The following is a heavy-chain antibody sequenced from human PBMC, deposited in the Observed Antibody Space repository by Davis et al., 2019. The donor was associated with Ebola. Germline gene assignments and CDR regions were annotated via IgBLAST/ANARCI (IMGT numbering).Heavy chain of an antibody. Sequence: GSLRLSCAVYGGSFSGYYWSWIRQPPRKGLEWIGSIYYSGITYYNPSLKSRVTISVDTSKNQFSLKLRSVTAADTAVYYCAKDQAIHYGMDVWGQGTTVTVSS. J-gene: IGHJ6*02. CDR1: GGSFSGYY. CDR2: IYYSGIT. D-gene: IGHD2-2*01. V-gene: IGHV4-34*01. CDR3: AKDQAIHYGMDV.